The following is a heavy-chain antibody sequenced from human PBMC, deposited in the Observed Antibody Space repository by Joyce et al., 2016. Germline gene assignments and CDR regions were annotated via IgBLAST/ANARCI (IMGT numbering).Heavy chain of an antibody. CDR1: GVDFSNYT. J-gene: IGHJ6*02. V-gene: IGHV1-69*12. D-gene: IGHD1-14*01. Sequence: QVLLVQSGAAVKRPGSSLRVSCKSSGVDFSNYTVNWVRQAPGQRLEWMGGIRPFFVAAKYAEDFQGRVTLTADQSTRTAYLELSSLTSADTAVYYCARGGTSSDHYFFYTLDVWGPGTTVIVSS. CDR2: IRPFFVAA. CDR3: ARGGTSSDHYFFYTLDV.